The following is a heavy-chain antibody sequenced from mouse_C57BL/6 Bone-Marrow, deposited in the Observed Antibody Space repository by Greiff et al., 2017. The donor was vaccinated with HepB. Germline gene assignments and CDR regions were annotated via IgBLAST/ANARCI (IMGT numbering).Heavy chain of an antibody. CDR2: ISSGGSYT. D-gene: IGHD2-2*01. J-gene: IGHJ3*01. CDR3: ARPGYVAWFAY. CDR1: GFTFSSYG. V-gene: IGHV5-6*01. Sequence: EVKLMESGGDLVKPGGSLKLSCAASGFTFSSYGMSWVRQTPDKRLEWVATISSGGSYTYYPDSVKGRFTISRDNAKNTQYLQMSSLKSEDTSMYYCARPGYVAWFAYWGQGTLVTVSA.